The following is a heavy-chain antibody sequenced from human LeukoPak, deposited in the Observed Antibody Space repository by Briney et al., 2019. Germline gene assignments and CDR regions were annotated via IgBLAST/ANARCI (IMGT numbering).Heavy chain of an antibody. CDR1: GGSTSSFY. V-gene: IGHV4-59*01. Sequence: SETLSLTCTVSGGSTSSFYWSWIRQPPGKGLEWIGYIYYSGSTNYNPSLKSRVTISVDTSKNQLSLKLSSVTAADTAVYYRAREGQVVGATIFDYWGQGTLVTVSS. CDR3: AREGQVVGATIFDY. D-gene: IGHD1-26*01. J-gene: IGHJ4*02. CDR2: IYYSGST.